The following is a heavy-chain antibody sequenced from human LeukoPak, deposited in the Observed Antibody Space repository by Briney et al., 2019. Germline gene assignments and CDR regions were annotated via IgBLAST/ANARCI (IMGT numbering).Heavy chain of an antibody. Sequence: GGSLRLSCAASGFTVSNTYMSWVRQAPGKGLEWVSLIYSGGSTYYADSVKGRFTISRDNSMNTMFLQMNSLRAEDTAIYYCARVIAARHFDYWGQGTLVTVSS. V-gene: IGHV3-66*01. J-gene: IGHJ4*02. D-gene: IGHD6-6*01. CDR2: IYSGGST. CDR3: ARVIAARHFDY. CDR1: GFTVSNTY.